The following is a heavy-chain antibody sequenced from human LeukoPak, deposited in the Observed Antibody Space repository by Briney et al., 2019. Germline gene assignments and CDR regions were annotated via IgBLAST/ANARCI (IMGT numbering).Heavy chain of an antibody. V-gene: IGHV1-18*01. CDR3: ARDKRSTAVYYYDSSGYQGFDY. D-gene: IGHD3-22*01. CDR1: GYTFTSYG. J-gene: IGHJ4*02. Sequence: ASVKVSCNASGYTFTSYGISWVRQAPGQGLEWMGWISAYSGNTNYAQKLQGRVTMTTDTSTSTAYMELRSLRSDDTAVYYCARDKRSTAVYYYDSSGYQGFDYWGQGTLVTVSS. CDR2: ISAYSGNT.